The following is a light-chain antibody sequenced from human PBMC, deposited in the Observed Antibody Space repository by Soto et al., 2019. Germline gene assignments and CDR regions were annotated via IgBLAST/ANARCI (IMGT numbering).Light chain of an antibody. CDR2: GAS. CDR1: QSVSSSS. J-gene: IGKJ1*01. Sequence: EIVLTQSPNTLSLSPGERATLSCRASQSVSSSSLAWYQQKPGQAPRLLIYGASSRATGIPDRFSGSGSATDFTLTISRLEPEDFAVYYCQQYGRSPSWTFVQGTKV. CDR3: QQYGRSPSWT. V-gene: IGKV3-20*01.